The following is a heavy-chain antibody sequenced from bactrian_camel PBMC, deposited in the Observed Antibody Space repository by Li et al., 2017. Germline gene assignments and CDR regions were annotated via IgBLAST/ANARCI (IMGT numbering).Heavy chain of an antibody. CDR3: AADWCTVAGFRPDFGY. J-gene: IGHJ6*01. CDR2: ISTGGGST. Sequence: HVQLVESGGGSVQAGGSLTLSCAASGYPFSNNCMAYFRQAPGKEHEFRELVASISTGGGSTYYVGSVKGRFTFSQDNAKNTLYLQMNDLQPEDTAMYYCAADWCTVAGFRPDFGYEGQGTQVTVS. CDR1: GYPFSNNC. V-gene: IGHV3S54*01. D-gene: IGHD5*01.